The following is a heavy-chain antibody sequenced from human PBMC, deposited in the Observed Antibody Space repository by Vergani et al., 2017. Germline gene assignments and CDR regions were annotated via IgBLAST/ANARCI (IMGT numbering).Heavy chain of an antibody. CDR3: AKGVVTRVRYYFDY. CDR2: IGTAGDT. V-gene: IGHV3-13*01. CDR1: GFTFSSYD. J-gene: IGHJ4*02. Sequence: EVQLVESGGGLVQPGGSLRLSCAASGFTFSSYDMHWVRQTTGQGLEWVSGIGTAGDTYYPGSVKGRFTISRDNSKNTLYLQMNSLRAEDTAVYYCAKGVVTRVRYYFDYWGQGTLVTVSS. D-gene: IGHD4-23*01.